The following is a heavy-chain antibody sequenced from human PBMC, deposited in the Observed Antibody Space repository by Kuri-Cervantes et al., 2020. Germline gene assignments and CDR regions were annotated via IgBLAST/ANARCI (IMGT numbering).Heavy chain of an antibody. J-gene: IGHJ4*02. CDR2: ISGSGGST. CDR1: GFTFSKYA. V-gene: IGHV3-23*01. D-gene: IGHD3-22*01. Sequence: GGSLRLSCAASGFTFSKYAMTWVRQAPGKGLEWVSAISGSGGSTYYADSVKGRFTISRDNSKNTLYLQMNSLRAEDTAVYYCAGGDSSGYWDYWGQGTLVTVSS. CDR3: AGGDSSGYWDY.